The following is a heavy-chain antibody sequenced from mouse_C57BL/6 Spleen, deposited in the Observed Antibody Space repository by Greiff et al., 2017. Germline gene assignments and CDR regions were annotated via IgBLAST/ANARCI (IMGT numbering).Heavy chain of an antibody. CDR1: GYTFTSYG. V-gene: IGHV1-81*01. D-gene: IGHD1-3*01. CDR2: IYPRSGNT. J-gene: IGHJ1*03. CDR3: ARWESSPWYFDV. Sequence: VQLQQSGAELARPGASVKLSCQASGYTFTSYGISWVKQRTGQGLEWIGEIYPRSGNTYYNEKFKGKATLTADKSSSTAYMELRSLTSEDSAVYFCARWESSPWYFDVWGTGTTVTVSS.